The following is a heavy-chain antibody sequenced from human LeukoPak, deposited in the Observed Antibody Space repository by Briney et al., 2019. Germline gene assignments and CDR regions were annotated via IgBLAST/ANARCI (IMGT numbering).Heavy chain of an antibody. CDR3: AKSGGSFAFLDY. CDR1: GGSISTYY. CDR2: IHYSGST. J-gene: IGHJ4*02. Sequence: PSETLSLTCTVSGGSISTYYWSWIRQPPGKGLEWIAYIHYSGSTNYNPSLKSRVTISVDTSKKHLSLKLSSVTAADTAVYYCAKSGGSFAFLDYWGQGTLVTVSS. D-gene: IGHD1-26*01. V-gene: IGHV4-59*01.